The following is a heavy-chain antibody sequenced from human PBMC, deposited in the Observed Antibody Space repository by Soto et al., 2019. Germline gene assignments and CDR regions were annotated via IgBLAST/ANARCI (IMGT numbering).Heavy chain of an antibody. V-gene: IGHV4-4*07. Sequence: SETLSLTCTVSGGSNRSYYWSWIRQPAGKGLEWIGRSYTSGSTNYNPSLKSRVTMSVDTSKNQFSLKLSSVTAADTAVYYCARDLGGYSGYAIDYWGQGTLVTVSS. CDR2: SYTSGST. D-gene: IGHD5-12*01. CDR3: ARDLGGYSGYAIDY. J-gene: IGHJ4*02. CDR1: GGSNRSYY.